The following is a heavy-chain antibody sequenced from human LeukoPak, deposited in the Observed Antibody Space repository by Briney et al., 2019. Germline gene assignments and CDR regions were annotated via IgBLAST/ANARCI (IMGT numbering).Heavy chain of an antibody. CDR1: GYTFTNYY. D-gene: IGHD3-10*01. J-gene: IGHJ4*02. CDR3: ARGGYYYGLD. CDR2: INPSGGIP. V-gene: IGHV1-46*01. Sequence: GASVKVSCKASGYTFTNYYIHWVRQAPGQGLEWMGIINPSGGIPSYAPNFQGRVTMSRDTSTNTVYMELSSLTSEDTAVYYCARGGYYYGLDWGQGTLVTVSS.